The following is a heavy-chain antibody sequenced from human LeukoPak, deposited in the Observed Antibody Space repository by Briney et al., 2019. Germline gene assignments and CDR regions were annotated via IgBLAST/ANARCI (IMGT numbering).Heavy chain of an antibody. CDR3: AKDLIAGPPDYFDY. CDR1: TFTFTIHA. D-gene: IGHD2-21*01. V-gene: IGHV3-30-3*01. J-gene: IGHJ4*02. Sequence: PGGSLRLSCAASTFTFTIHAVHWVRQAPGKGLEWVAVTDGTNKFYSGSVRGRFTISGDTSKNTIYLQMNSLRPEDTAMYYCAKDLIAGPPDYFDYWGQGTLVSVSS. CDR2: TDGTNK.